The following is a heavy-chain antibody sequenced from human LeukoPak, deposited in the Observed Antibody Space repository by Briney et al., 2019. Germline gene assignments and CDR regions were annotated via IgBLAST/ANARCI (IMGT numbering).Heavy chain of an antibody. CDR1: GFTFSNYW. CDR2: ISYDGSNK. CDR3: AKDNVIVGGYYFDY. D-gene: IGHD1-26*01. V-gene: IGHV3-30*18. J-gene: IGHJ4*02. Sequence: GGSLRLSCAASGFTFSNYWMHWVRQAPGKGLEWVAVISYDGSNKYYADSVKGRFTISRDNSKNTLYLQMNSLRAEDTAVYYCAKDNVIVGGYYFDYWGQGTLVTVSS.